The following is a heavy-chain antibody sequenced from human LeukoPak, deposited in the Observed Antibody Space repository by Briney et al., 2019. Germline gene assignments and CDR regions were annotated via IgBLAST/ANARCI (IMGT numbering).Heavy chain of an antibody. CDR2: ISAYNGNT. V-gene: IGHV1-18*01. J-gene: IGHJ4*02. CDR3: ARLVLWFGGSAFDYFDY. Sequence: ASVKVSCKASGYTFTSYGISWVRQAPGQGLEWMGWISAYNGNTNYAQKLQGRVTMTTDTSTSTAYMELRGLRSDDTAVYYCARLVLWFGGSAFDYFDYWGQGTLVTVSS. CDR1: GYTFTSYG. D-gene: IGHD3-10*01.